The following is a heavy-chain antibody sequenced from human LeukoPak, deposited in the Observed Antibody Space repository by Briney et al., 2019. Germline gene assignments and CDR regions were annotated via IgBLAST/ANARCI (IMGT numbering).Heavy chain of an antibody. V-gene: IGHV1-8*03. CDR3: ARTTSLTASGYDY. CDR2: MNPYSGDR. Sequence: ASVKVSGQTSGYTFTSYHINWVRQATGQGLEWMGWMNPYSGDRGYAQKFQGRVSITSDTSIGTAYMELSSLRSDDTAVYFCARTTSLTASGYDYWGQGTLVTVSS. D-gene: IGHD4-17*01. J-gene: IGHJ4*02. CDR1: GYTFTSYH.